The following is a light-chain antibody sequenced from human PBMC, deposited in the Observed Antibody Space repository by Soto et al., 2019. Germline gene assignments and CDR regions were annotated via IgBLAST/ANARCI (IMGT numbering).Light chain of an antibody. Sequence: ETVLTQSPGTLSLSPGERATLSCRASQSVSSSSLAWYQQRPGQAPRLLIYGTSSRATGIPDRFSGSGSGTDFTLTISSLEPEDFAVYYCQQRSNWPPLTFGGGTKVDIK. V-gene: IGKV3D-20*02. CDR2: GTS. CDR3: QQRSNWPPLT. J-gene: IGKJ4*01. CDR1: QSVSSSS.